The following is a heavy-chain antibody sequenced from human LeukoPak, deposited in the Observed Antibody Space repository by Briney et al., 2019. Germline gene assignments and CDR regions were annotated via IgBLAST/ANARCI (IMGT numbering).Heavy chain of an antibody. D-gene: IGHD6-13*01. J-gene: IGHJ4*02. Sequence: SETLSLTCTVSGDSIRTSNYYWSWIRQLPGKGLEWIGYISYSGSAYYNPSLRSGVTISLDTSENQFSLIMHSVTAADTAVYYCARGGRIHSSSWYGYWGQGTLVTVSS. V-gene: IGHV4-31*03. CDR3: ARGGRIHSSSWYGY. CDR2: ISYSGSA. CDR1: GDSIRTSNYY.